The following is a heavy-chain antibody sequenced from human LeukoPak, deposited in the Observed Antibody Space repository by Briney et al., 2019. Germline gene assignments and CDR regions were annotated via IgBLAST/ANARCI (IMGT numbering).Heavy chain of an antibody. J-gene: IGHJ5*02. CDR2: INWNGGST. CDR1: GFTFDDYG. Sequence: GGSLRLSCAASGFTFDDYGTSWVRQAPGKGLEWVSGINWNGGSTGYADSVKGRFTISRDNAKNSLYLQMNSLRAEDTALYYCARDLRSAVVPAASWFDPWGQGTLVTVSS. CDR3: ARDLRSAVVPAASWFDP. D-gene: IGHD2-2*01. V-gene: IGHV3-20*04.